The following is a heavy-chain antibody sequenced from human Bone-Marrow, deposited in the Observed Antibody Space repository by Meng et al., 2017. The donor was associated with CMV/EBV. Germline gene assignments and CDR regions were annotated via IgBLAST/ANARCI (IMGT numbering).Heavy chain of an antibody. V-gene: IGHV4-39*07. J-gene: IGHJ5*02. CDR3: ARRRTWSEWFDP. Sequence: GSLRLSCTISGGSITSSNYYWAWIRPPPGKGLAWVGTISYSATNSYRGTTYYNPSLKSRVTISVDTTKNQFSLRLTSVTAADTAVYYCARRRTWSEWFDPWGQGTLVTVSS. CDR1: GGSITSSNYY. CDR2: ISYSATNSYRGTT. D-gene: IGHD6-13*01.